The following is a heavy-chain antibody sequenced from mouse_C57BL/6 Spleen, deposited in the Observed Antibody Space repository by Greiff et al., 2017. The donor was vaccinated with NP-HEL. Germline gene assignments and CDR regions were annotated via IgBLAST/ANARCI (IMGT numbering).Heavy chain of an antibody. V-gene: IGHV1-59*01. Sequence: QVHVKQPGAELVRPGTSVKLSCKASGYTFTSYWMHWVKQRPGQGLEWIGVIDPSDSYTNYNQKFKGKATLTVDTSSSTAYMQLSSLTSEDSAVYYCARGGYDYGQDYWGKGTTLTVSS. CDR3: ARGGYDYGQDY. J-gene: IGHJ2*01. CDR1: GYTFTSYW. D-gene: IGHD2-4*01. CDR2: IDPSDSYT.